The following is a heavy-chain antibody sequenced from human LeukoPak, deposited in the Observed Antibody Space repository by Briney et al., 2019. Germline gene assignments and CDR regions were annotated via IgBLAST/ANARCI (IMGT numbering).Heavy chain of an antibody. D-gene: IGHD6-6*01. Sequence: PSETLSLTCTVSGGSISSHYWSRIRQPPGKGLEWIGYIYYSGSTNYNPSLKSRVTISVDTSKNQFSLKLSSVTAADTAVYYCARGSSSRFDPWGQGTLVTVSS. V-gene: IGHV4-59*11. J-gene: IGHJ5*02. CDR3: ARGSSSRFDP. CDR1: GGSISSHY. CDR2: IYYSGST.